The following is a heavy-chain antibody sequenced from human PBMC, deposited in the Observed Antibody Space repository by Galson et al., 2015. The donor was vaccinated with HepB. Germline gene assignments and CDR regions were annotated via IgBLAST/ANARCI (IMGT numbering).Heavy chain of an antibody. CDR1: GFMFSTYW. CDR3: VRDSGTYPGYYDF. Sequence: SLRLSCAASGFMFSTYWMQWVRQAPGKGLVWVALINPDGTTTDYADSVRDRFTISRDNARNTMSLQMSSLRADDMAVYYCVRDSGTYPGYYDFWGQGTLVTVSS. J-gene: IGHJ4*02. V-gene: IGHV3-74*01. CDR2: INPDGTTT. D-gene: IGHD1-26*01.